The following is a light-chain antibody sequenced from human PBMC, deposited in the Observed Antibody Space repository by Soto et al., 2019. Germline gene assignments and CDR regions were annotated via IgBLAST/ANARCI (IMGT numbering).Light chain of an antibody. CDR3: MQGLQTRT. V-gene: IGKV2-28*01. CDR1: QSPLHSNGYNY. Sequence: PLSLPVTPGEPASISCRSSQSPLHSNGYNYLDWYVQKPGQSPQLLIYLGSHRASGVPDRFSGSASGTDFTLKISRVEAEDVGVYYCMQGLQTRTFGQGTKVDIK. J-gene: IGKJ1*01. CDR2: LGS.